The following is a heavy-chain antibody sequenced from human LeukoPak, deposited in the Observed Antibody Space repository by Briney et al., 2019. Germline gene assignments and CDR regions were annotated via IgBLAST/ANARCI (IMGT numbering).Heavy chain of an antibody. CDR3: ARNHHLLRYFDWGSYYFDY. V-gene: IGHV4-34*01. J-gene: IGHJ4*02. Sequence: SETLSLTCAVYGGSFSGYYWSWIRQPPGKGLEWIGEINHSGSTNYNPSLKSRVTISVDTSENQFSLKLSSVTAADTAVYYCARNHHLLRYFDWGSYYFDYWGQGALVTVSS. D-gene: IGHD3-9*01. CDR2: INHSGST. CDR1: GGSFSGYY.